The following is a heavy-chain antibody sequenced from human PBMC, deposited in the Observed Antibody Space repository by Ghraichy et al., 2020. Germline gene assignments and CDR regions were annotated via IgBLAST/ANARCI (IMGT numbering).Heavy chain of an antibody. CDR2: ISSSSSYI. V-gene: IGHV3-21*01. D-gene: IGHD6-6*01. Sequence: GGSLRLSCAASGFTFSSYSMNWVRQAPGKGLEWVSSISSSSSYIYYADSVKGRFTISRDNAKNSLYLQMNSLRAEDTAVYYCARERILPYSSSSEDYWGQGTLVTVSS. J-gene: IGHJ4*02. CDR3: ARERILPYSSSSEDY. CDR1: GFTFSSYS.